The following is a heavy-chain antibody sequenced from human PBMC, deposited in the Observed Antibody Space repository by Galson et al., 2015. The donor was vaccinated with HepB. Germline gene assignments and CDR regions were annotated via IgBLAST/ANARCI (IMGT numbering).Heavy chain of an antibody. CDR1: GYTFTGYY. CDR2: IDPNSGGT. CDR3: ARELRDGDCSSTTCRNWFDP. V-gene: IGHV1-2*04. D-gene: IGHD2-2*01. Sequence: SVKVSCKASGYTFTGYYIHWVRQAPRQGLEWMGWIDPNSGGTNYAQKFQGWVTMTRDTSITTAYMERSRLNSDDTAVYYCARELRDGDCSSTTCRNWFDPGGQGTLVTVSS. J-gene: IGHJ5*02.